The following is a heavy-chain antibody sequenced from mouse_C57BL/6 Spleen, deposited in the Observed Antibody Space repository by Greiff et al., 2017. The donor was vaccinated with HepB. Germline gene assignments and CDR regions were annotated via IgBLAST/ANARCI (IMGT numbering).Heavy chain of an antibody. CDR2: IYPSDSET. D-gene: IGHD2-4*01. CDR1: GFTFTSYW. CDR3: AVYDYEAY. J-gene: IGHJ3*01. Sequence: VQLQQPGAELVRPGSSVKLSCTASGFTFTSYWMDWVKQRPGQGLEWIGNIYPSDSETHYNQKFKDKATLTVDKSSSTAYMQLSSLTSEDSAVYYCAVYDYEAYWGQGTLVTVSA. V-gene: IGHV1-61*01.